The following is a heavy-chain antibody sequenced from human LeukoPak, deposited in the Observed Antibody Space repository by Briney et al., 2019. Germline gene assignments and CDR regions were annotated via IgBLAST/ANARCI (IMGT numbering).Heavy chain of an antibody. CDR3: AKPWSTTNVVATAFDS. D-gene: IGHD1-26*01. V-gene: IGHV3-23*01. CDR1: GFTFSNYA. Sequence: GGSLRLSCAASGFTFSNYAMSWVRQAPGKGLEWVSALSGSGATTYYADSVKGRFTISRDNSRNTLYLQMNSLRAEDTAVYYCAKPWSTTNVVATAFDSWGQGTLVTVSS. J-gene: IGHJ4*02. CDR2: LSGSGATT.